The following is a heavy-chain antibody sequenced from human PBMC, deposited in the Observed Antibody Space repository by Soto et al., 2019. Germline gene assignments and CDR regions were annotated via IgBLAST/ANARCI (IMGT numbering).Heavy chain of an antibody. J-gene: IGHJ4*02. CDR3: ARDLRPHYYGSGTSAY. Sequence: ESGGGLVKPGGSLRLSCAASGFTFSSYSMNWVRQAPGKGLEWVSSISSSSSYIYYADSVKGRFTISRDNAKNSLYLKMNSLRAEDTAVYYCARDLRPHYYGSGTSAYWGQGTLVTVSS. CDR2: ISSSSSYI. CDR1: GFTFSSYS. D-gene: IGHD3-10*01. V-gene: IGHV3-21*01.